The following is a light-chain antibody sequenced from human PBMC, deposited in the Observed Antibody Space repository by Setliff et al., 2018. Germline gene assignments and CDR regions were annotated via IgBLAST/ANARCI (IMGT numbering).Light chain of an antibody. CDR2: DVS. CDR3: CSFAGAGWV. Sequence: QSVLTQPASVSGSPGQSITISCTGTSSDVGAYNYVSWYQQHPGKAPKLIIYDVSNRPSGVSNRFSASKSGNTASLTISGLRAEDEADYYCCSFAGAGWVFGGGTK. J-gene: IGLJ3*02. V-gene: IGLV2-14*03. CDR1: SSDVGAYNY.